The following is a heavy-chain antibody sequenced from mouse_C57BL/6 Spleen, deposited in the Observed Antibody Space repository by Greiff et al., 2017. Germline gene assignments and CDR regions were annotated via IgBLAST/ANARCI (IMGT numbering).Heavy chain of an antibody. D-gene: IGHD2-12*01. V-gene: IGHV1-26*01. CDR3: ERYPFATTLDN. J-gene: IGHJ2*01. Sequence: EVQLQQSGPELVKPGASVKISCKASGYTFTDYYMNWVKQSHGKSLEWIGDINPNNGGTSYNQKFKGKATLTVDKSSSTAYMELRSLTSEDSAVYYCERYPFATTLDNWSQGTTLTVSS. CDR1: GYTFTDYY. CDR2: INPNNGGT.